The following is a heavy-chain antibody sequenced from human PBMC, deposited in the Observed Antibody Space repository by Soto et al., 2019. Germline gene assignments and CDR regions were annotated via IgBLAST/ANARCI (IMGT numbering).Heavy chain of an antibody. CDR2: MFYSGLT. CDR1: VSSGSSSDYY. D-gene: IGHD2-15*01. V-gene: IGHV4-39*01. CDR3: APLSVSLSGPYGIHV. J-gene: IGHJ6*02. Sequence: SESLSLNCSVSVSSGSSSDYYWAWILQPPGKGLEWIGSMFYSGLTYYNPSLKSRVTLSVDTSKNQFSVRLNSVTAADTAVYYCAPLSVSLSGPYGIHVWGQGTTVTVSS.